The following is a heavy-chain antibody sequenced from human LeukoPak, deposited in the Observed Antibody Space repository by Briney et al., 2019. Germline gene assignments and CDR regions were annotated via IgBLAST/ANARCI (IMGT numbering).Heavy chain of an antibody. CDR1: GYTFTSYD. Sequence: ASVKVSCKASGYTFTSYDINWVRQATGQGLEWMGWMNPKSGNTGYAQKFQGRVTITRNTSISTAYMELSSLRSEDTAVYYCARPRYCSSTSCPDGAFDIWGQGTMVTVS. CDR2: MNPKSGNT. J-gene: IGHJ3*02. D-gene: IGHD2-2*01. V-gene: IGHV1-8*01. CDR3: ARPRYCSSTSCPDGAFDI.